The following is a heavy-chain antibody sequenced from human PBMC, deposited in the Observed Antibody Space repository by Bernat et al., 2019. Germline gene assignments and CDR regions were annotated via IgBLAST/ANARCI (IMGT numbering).Heavy chain of an antibody. V-gene: IGHV3-66*01. D-gene: IGHD1-26*01. Sequence: EVQLVESGGGLVQPGGSLRLSCAVSGFTVSSNYMSWVRQAPGKGLEWVSVIYTGGDTYYADSVKGRFTVSRDNSQNTLYLQMNSLRAEDTALYYCARNGGVYWQFDYWGQGALVTVSP. J-gene: IGHJ4*02. CDR2: IYTGGDT. CDR1: GFTVSSNY. CDR3: ARNGGVYWQFDY.